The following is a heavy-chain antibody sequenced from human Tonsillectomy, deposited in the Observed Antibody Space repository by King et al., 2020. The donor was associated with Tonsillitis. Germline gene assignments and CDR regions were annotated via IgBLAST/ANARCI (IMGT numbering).Heavy chain of an antibody. J-gene: IGHJ4*02. CDR3: AKTWEVSHFDS. CDR1: GFTFSSYA. Sequence: VQLVESGGGLVQPGGSRRLSCAASGFTFSSYAMSWVRQAPGKGLEWVSSISDSGGSTYYADSVKGRFTLSRDNFKNTLYLQMSSLRAEDTAVYHCAKTWEVSHFDSCGQGTLVTVSS. D-gene: IGHD1-26*01. V-gene: IGHV3-23*04. CDR2: ISDSGGST.